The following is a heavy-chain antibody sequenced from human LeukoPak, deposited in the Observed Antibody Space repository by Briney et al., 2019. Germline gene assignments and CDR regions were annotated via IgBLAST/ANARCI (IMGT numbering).Heavy chain of an antibody. Sequence: PAGSLSLSCLASGFTFNSYAMHWIRRAPGKGLEWVAFIRHDGSSEYYADSVKGRFISSRDRSGNTVYLQMKSLRPEDTAIYYCARHNTRFLERLPALGSWGQGTLVTVSS. V-gene: IGHV3-30*02. D-gene: IGHD3-3*01. CDR1: GFTFNSYA. CDR2: IRHDGSSE. CDR3: ARHNTRFLERLPALGS. J-gene: IGHJ5*02.